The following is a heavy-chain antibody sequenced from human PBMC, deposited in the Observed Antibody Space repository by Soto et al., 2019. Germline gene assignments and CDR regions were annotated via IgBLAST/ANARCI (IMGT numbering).Heavy chain of an antibody. CDR2: IIPVHRRT. J-gene: IGHJ6*02. CDR1: GDTFSSYA. V-gene: IGHV1-69*01. D-gene: IGHD3-16*01. CDR3: TRREYNDYIWDYYGMDV. Sequence: QEQLVQSGAEVKKPGSSVKVSCKASGDTFSSYAISWVQQAPGQGLEWMGGIIPVHRRTHYAQKFQGRVAITADESTSTVYMELNSLTSEDTAMYYCTRREYNDYIWDYYGMDVWGLGTTVTVSS.